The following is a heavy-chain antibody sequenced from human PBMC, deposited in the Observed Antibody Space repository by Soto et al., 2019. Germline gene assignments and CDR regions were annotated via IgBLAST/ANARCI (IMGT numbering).Heavy chain of an antibody. CDR3: ARGLPPVDY. Sequence: QIQLVQSGAEVKKPGASVKVSCKASGYTFSSYHITWVRQAPGQGLEWMGWIRPYNGNTNYAQTLQGRVTMTTDPSPSTAYMELRSLGSDDTAVYYCARGLPPVDYWGQGTLVTVSS. V-gene: IGHV1-18*01. J-gene: IGHJ4*02. CDR1: GYTFSSYH. CDR2: IRPYNGNT.